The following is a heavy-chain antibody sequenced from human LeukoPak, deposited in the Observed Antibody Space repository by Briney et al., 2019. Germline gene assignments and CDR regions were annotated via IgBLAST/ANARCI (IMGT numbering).Heavy chain of an antibody. V-gene: IGHV3-7*03. CDR3: ARSIPYGTTWYGRSDY. CDR2: VKQDGSEK. D-gene: IGHD6-13*01. CDR1: GFSFSSYW. Sequence: GGSLRLSCAASGFSFSSYWMSWVRQAPGKGLEWVANVKQDGSEKYYVDSVKGRFTISRDNAKMSLYLQMDSLRAEDMAVYYCARSIPYGTTWYGRSDYWGQGTLVTVSS. J-gene: IGHJ4*02.